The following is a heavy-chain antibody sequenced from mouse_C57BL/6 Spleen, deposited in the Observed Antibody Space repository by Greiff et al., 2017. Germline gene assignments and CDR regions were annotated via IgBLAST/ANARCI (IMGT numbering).Heavy chain of an antibody. CDR3: ARDGYCDY. CDR2: IYPGDGDT. CDR1: GYAFSSSW. Sequence: QVQLQQSGPELVKPGASVKISCTASGYAFSSSWLNWVKQRPGKGLEWIGRIYPGDGDTNYTGKFKGKATLTADKSSSTAYLQLSSLTSEDAAVYVCARDGYCDYWGQGTTLTVSS. D-gene: IGHD2-3*01. V-gene: IGHV1-82*01. J-gene: IGHJ2*01.